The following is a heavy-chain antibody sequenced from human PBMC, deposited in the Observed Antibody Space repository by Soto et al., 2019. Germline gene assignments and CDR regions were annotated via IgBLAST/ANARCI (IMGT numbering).Heavy chain of an antibody. CDR2: IIPISDTT. D-gene: IGHD2-2*01. J-gene: IGHJ6*02. Sequence: QVQLVQSGAEVKKPGSSVKVSCKASGGTFSSYAISWVRQAPGQGLEWMGGIIPISDTTNYAQKFQGRDTIPADESTSTADMELSSQRAEDTAVYYCARSQDSSTSLEIYYYYYYGMDVWGQGTTVTVSS. V-gene: IGHV1-69*01. CDR1: GGTFSSYA. CDR3: ARSQDSSTSLEIYYYYYYGMDV.